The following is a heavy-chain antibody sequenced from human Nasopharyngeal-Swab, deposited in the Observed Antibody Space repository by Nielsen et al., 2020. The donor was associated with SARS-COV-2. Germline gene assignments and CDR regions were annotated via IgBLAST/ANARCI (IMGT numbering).Heavy chain of an antibody. Sequence: GRSLRPSCAVSGSTGYDMNWVRQAPGKGLEWLSYISGSSGTIYYADSVKGRFTISRDNAKKSLFLQMNSLRAEDTAVYYCASEHPAEYALNVWGLGTTVTVS. CDR3: ASEHPAEYALNV. V-gene: IGHV3-48*04. CDR1: GSTGYD. CDR2: ISGSSGTI. J-gene: IGHJ6*02.